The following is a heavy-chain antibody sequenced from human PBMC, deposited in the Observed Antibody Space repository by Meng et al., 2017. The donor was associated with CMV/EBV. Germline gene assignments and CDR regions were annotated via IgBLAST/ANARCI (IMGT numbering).Heavy chain of an antibody. CDR3: ARDGGVTIFGVVIPIDY. D-gene: IGHD3-3*01. V-gene: IGHV3-21*01. CDR2: ISSSSIYI. Sequence: GGPLRLSCAASGFTFSSHSMNWVRQAPGKGLEWVSSISSSSIYIYYADSVKGRFTISRDNAKNSLYLQMNSLRAEDTAVYYCARDGGVTIFGVVIPIDYWGQGTLVTVSS. CDR1: GFTFSSHS. J-gene: IGHJ4*02.